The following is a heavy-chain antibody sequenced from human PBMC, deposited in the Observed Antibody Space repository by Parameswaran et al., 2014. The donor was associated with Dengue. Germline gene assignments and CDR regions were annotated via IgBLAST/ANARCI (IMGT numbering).Heavy chain of an antibody. Sequence: RWIRQPPGKGLEWVANIKQDGSEKYYVDSVKGRFTISRDNAKNSLYLQMNSLRAEDTAVYYCARSYYDSSGYYSNNWFDPWGQGTLVTVSS. J-gene: IGHJ5*02. V-gene: IGHV3-7*01. CDR3: ARSYYDSSGYYSNNWFDP. D-gene: IGHD3-22*01. CDR2: IKQDGSEK.